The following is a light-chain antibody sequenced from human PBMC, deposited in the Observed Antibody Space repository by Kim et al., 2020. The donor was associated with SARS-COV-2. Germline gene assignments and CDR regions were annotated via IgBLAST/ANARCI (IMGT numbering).Light chain of an antibody. CDR2: DDN. J-gene: IGLJ2*01. V-gene: IGLV1-40*01. CDR3: QSYDTRLSGQVV. CDR1: STNIGARYG. Sequence: QSVLTQPPSVSGAPGQRVTLSCTGSSTNIGARYGLHWYQHLPGTAPKLIVDDDNSRPSGVPDRFSGSKSGTSASLASTGLQVEDEAEYYCQSYDTRLSGQVVFGGGTQLTVL.